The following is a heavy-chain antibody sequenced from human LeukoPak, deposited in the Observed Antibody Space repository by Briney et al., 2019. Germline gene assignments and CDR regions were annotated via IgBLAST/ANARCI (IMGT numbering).Heavy chain of an antibody. V-gene: IGHV3-21*01. CDR3: ARGVWFGESLGSGSDY. Sequence: GGSLRLSCAASGFTFSSYNMNWVRQAPGKGLEWVSSISSSSSYIYHVDPVKGRFTISRDNAKNSLYLQMNSLRVDDTAVYYCARGVWFGESLGSGSDYWGQGTQVTVSS. D-gene: IGHD3-10*01. J-gene: IGHJ4*02. CDR1: GFTFSSYN. CDR2: ISSSSSYI.